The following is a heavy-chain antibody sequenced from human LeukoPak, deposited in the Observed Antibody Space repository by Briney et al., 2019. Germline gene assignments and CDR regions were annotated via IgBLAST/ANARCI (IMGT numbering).Heavy chain of an antibody. CDR3: ARVSGLNNFDY. V-gene: IGHV4-34*12. D-gene: IGHD1/OR15-1a*01. CDR2: IIHSGNT. J-gene: IGHJ4*02. Sequence: PSETLSLTCAVYGGSLSDYYWSWIRQPPGKGLEWIGEIIHSGNTNYGPSLKSRVTISLGTSKNQFSLKLTSVIAADTAIYYCARVSGLNNFDYWGQGTLVTVSS. CDR1: GGSLSDYY.